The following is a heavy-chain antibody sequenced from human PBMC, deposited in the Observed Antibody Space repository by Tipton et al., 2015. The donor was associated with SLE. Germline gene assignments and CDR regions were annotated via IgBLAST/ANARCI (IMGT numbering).Heavy chain of an antibody. CDR1: GFSFGSFS. J-gene: IGHJ3*01. V-gene: IGHV3-21*01. Sequence: SLRLSCAAAGFSFGSFSMNWVRQAPGKGLEWVSSISSLSDYIDYAASVKGRFTISRDNAKKSLYLQMTSLRVEDSAVYYCARELRGVGGDASDVWGQGTVVTVAS. CDR2: ISSLSDYI. D-gene: IGHD3-3*01. CDR3: ARELRGVGGDASDV.